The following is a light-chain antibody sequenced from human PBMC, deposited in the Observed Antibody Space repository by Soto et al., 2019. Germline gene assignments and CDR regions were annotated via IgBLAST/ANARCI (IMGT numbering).Light chain of an antibody. Sequence: DIQMTQSPSSLSASLGDRVTITCRASQTISNYLNWYQQKSGRAPELLVYAASNLQSGVPSRFTGSGSGTHFTLTISGLEPGDFATYFCQQSYNTPITFGQGTRLEIK. CDR3: QQSYNTPIT. V-gene: IGKV1-39*01. J-gene: IGKJ5*01. CDR2: AAS. CDR1: QTISNY.